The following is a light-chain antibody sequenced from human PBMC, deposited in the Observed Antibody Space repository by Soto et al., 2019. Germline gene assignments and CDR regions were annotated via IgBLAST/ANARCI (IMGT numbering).Light chain of an antibody. CDR1: SSNIGSNY. CDR3: AAWDDSLSGYV. Sequence: QSARTQPPSASGTPGQRVTISCSGSSSNIGSNYVYWYQQLPGTAPKLLIYSNNQRPSGVPDRFSGSKSGTSASLAISGLRSEDEADYYCAAWDDSLSGYVFGTGTKVHRP. V-gene: IGLV1-47*02. J-gene: IGLJ1*01. CDR2: SNN.